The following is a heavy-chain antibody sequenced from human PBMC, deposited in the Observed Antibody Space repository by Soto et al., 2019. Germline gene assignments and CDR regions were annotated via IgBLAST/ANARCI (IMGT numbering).Heavy chain of an antibody. J-gene: IGHJ2*01. Sequence: EVQLLESGGGLVQRGGSLRLSCAASGFIFNNYAMTWVRQAPGKGLEWVARVSGRGGSAYYADSVKGRLTISRDNSNNTLYLQMTNVRGEHTAVYYCVRRAGGAVVWYYDLWGRGTLVSVFS. D-gene: IGHD2-21*01. CDR1: GFIFNNYA. CDR3: VRRAGGAVVWYYDL. V-gene: IGHV3-23*01. CDR2: VSGRGGSA.